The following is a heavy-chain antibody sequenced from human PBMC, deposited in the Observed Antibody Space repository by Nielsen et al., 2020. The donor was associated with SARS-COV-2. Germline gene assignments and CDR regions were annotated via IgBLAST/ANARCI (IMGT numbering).Heavy chain of an antibody. V-gene: IGHV3-23*01. Sequence: GESLKISCEASGFTFSNYAMSWVRQAPGKGLEWVSSISGSGGSTDYADSVKGRFTVSRDNAKNSLYLQMSSLRAEDTAVYYCATESTIFGVVINFAPDFWGQGTLVTVSS. J-gene: IGHJ4*02. D-gene: IGHD3-3*01. CDR2: ISGSGGST. CDR3: ATESTIFGVVINFAPDF. CDR1: GFTFSNYA.